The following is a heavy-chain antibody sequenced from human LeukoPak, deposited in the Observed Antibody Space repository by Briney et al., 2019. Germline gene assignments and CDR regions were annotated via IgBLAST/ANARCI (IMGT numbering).Heavy chain of an antibody. CDR2: MNPNSGNT. CDR1: GYTFTSYD. Sequence: ASVKVSCKASGYTFTSYDINWVRQATGQGLEWMGWMNPNSGNTGYAQKFQGRVTMTRNTSINTAYLELSSLRSEDTAVYYCARGVVAAAGRTFDFWGQGTLVTVSS. V-gene: IGHV1-8*01. CDR3: ARGVVAAAGRTFDF. J-gene: IGHJ4*02. D-gene: IGHD6-13*01.